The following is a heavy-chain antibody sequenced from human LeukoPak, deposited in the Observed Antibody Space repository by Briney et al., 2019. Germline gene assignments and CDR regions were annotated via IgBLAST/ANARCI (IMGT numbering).Heavy chain of an antibody. J-gene: IGHJ4*02. D-gene: IGHD2-15*01. Sequence: GGSLRLSCAASGFTVSSSYMYWVRQAPGKGLEWVSFFYRGDSTYYAESVRGRFTISRDNSENTLFLQMNSLRAEDTAIYYCAKAAFYCSGGACYLEHWGQGTLVTVSS. CDR1: GFTVSSSY. CDR2: FYRGDST. CDR3: AKAAFYCSGGACYLEH. V-gene: IGHV3-53*01.